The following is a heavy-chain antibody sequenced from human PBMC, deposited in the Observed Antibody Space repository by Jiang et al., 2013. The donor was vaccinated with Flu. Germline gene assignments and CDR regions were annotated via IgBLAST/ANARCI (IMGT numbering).Heavy chain of an antibody. CDR1: GVSISDYY. Sequence: PGLVKPSGTLSLTCTVSGVSISDYYWGWIRQPPAEGLEWIGHISYSGSTNYNPSLKSRVTISGDTSKNQFSLKLSSATAADTAVYYCVRADLVVTAPLLFDYWGQGTLVTVSS. CDR3: VRADLVVTAPLLFDY. J-gene: IGHJ4*02. D-gene: IGHD2-21*02. V-gene: IGHV4-59*01. CDR2: ISYSGST.